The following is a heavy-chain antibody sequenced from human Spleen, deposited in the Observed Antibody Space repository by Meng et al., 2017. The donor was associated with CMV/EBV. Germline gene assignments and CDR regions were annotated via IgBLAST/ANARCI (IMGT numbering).Heavy chain of an antibody. Sequence: VASGFIFSNYAMYWVRQASGKGLDWVSAITGSGDSTYYADSVKGRFTISRDNSKNTFFLQMSSLRAEDMAVYYCAKRGDGSGSAFDYWGRGTLVTVSS. CDR1: GFIFSNYA. D-gene: IGHD3-10*01. CDR3: AKRGDGSGSAFDY. V-gene: IGHV3-23*01. CDR2: ITGSGDST. J-gene: IGHJ4*02.